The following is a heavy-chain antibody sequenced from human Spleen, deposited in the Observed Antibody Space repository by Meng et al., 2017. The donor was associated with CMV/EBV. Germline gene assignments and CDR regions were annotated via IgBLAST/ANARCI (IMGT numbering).Heavy chain of an antibody. CDR2: IGTAGDT. J-gene: IGHJ6*02. Sequence: GESLKISCAASGFPFSSYDMHRVRQATGKGLEWVSAIGTAGDTYYPGSVKGRFTISRENAKNTLYLQMNSLRAEDTAVYFCARDTGLGSYKPFYYYGLDVWGQGATVTVSS. D-gene: IGHD3-10*01. CDR3: ARDTGLGSYKPFYYYGLDV. CDR1: GFPFSSYD. V-gene: IGHV3-13*01.